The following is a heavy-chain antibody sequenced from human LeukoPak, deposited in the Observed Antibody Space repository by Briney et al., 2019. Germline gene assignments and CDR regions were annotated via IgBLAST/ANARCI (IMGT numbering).Heavy chain of an antibody. CDR1: GGSISSSSYY. Sequence: PSETLSLTCTVSGGSISSSSYYWGWIRQPPGKGLEWIGSIYYSGSTYYNPSLKSRVTISVDTSKNQFSLKLSSVTAADTAVYYCARQSRVTAIRWGQGTLVAVSS. J-gene: IGHJ4*02. V-gene: IGHV4-39*01. D-gene: IGHD2-21*02. CDR2: IYYSGST. CDR3: ARQSRVTAIR.